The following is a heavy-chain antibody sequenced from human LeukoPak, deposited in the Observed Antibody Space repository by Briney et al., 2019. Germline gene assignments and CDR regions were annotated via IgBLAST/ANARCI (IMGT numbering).Heavy chain of an antibody. CDR3: ARIGAGSSRDY. CDR2: IVGSSST. Sequence: TGGSLRLSCAASGFTVSSNYMNWVRQAPGKGLEWVSSIVGSSSTYYADSLKGRFTISRDNAKNSLYLQMNSLRAEDTAVYYCARIGAGSSRDYWGQGTLVTVSS. J-gene: IGHJ4*02. V-gene: IGHV3-69-1*01. D-gene: IGHD6-13*01. CDR1: GFTVSSNY.